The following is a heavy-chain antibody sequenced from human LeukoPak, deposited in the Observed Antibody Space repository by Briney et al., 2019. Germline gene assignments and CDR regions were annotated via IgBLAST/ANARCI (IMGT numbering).Heavy chain of an antibody. J-gene: IGHJ4*02. CDR2: INTGDIT. CDR3: VKGGFTYYDD. D-gene: IGHD3-22*01. V-gene: IGHV3-23*01. Sequence: GGSLRLSCAASGFTFDYSAMTWVRQAPEKGLEWVSAINTGDITFYANSVKGRFTISRDNSKNALFLQMNSLRAEDTAIYYCVKGGFTYYDDWGQGTLVTVSS. CDR1: GFTFDYSA.